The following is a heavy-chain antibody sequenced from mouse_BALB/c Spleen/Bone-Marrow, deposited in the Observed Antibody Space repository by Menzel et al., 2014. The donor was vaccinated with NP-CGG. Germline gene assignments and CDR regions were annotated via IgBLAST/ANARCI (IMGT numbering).Heavy chain of an antibody. V-gene: IGHV3-2*02. J-gene: IGHJ3*01. CDR1: GYSITSDYA. CDR3: ARGRAYDTSYWFAY. Sequence: EVKLMESGPGLVKPSQSLSLPCTVTGYSITSDYAWNWIRQFPENRLEWMGYISYSGSTYYNPSLKSRISITRDTSKNQFFLQLNSVTSEDTATYYCARGRAYDTSYWFAYWGQGTLVTVSA. CDR2: ISYSGST. D-gene: IGHD1-1*01.